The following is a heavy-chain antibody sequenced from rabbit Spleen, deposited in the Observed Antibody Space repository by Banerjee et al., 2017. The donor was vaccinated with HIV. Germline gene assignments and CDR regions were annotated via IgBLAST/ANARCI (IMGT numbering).Heavy chain of an antibody. CDR3: ARDTSSSFSSYGMDL. CDR2: IYTYSGGST. Sequence: QEQLVESGGGLVKPEGSLKLSCTASGFSFSNSNVMYWVRQAPGKGLEWIACIYTYSGGSTYYASWAKGRFTISKTSSTTVTLQMTSLTAADTATYFCARDTSSSFSSYGMDLWGPGTLVTVS. CDR1: GFSFSNSNV. D-gene: IGHD1-1*01. V-gene: IGHV1S45*01. J-gene: IGHJ6*01.